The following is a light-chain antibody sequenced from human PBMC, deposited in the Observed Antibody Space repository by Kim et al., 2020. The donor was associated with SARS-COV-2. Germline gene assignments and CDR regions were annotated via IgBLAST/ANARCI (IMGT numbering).Light chain of an antibody. CDR3: ETWDSNTHV. V-gene: IGLV4-60*03. CDR1: SGHSSYI. CDR2: LEGSGSY. J-gene: IGLJ3*02. Sequence: PVLTQSSSASASLGSSVKLTCTLSSGHSSYIIAWHQQQPGKAPRYLMKLEGSGSYNKGSGVPDRFSGSSSGADRYLTISILQSEDEADYYCETWDSNTHVFGGGTQLTVL.